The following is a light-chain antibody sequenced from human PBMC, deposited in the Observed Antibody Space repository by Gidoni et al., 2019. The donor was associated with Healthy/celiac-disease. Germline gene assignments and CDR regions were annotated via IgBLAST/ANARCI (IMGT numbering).Light chain of an antibody. CDR1: QAISNY. V-gene: IGKV1-33*01. J-gene: IGKJ5*01. Sequence: DIKMTQSPSSLSASVGDRVTITCQASQAISNYLNWYQQKPGKAPKLLIYDASNLETGVPSRFSGSGSGTDFTFTISSLQPEDIATYYCQQYDNLLITFGQGTRLEIK. CDR3: QQYDNLLIT. CDR2: DAS.